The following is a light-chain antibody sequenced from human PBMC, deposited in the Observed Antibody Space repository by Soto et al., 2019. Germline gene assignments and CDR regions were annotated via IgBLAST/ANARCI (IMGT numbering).Light chain of an antibody. J-gene: IGKJ2*03. CDR1: QSVSSNY. V-gene: IGKV3-20*01. CDR2: ATS. CDR3: QQYGDYNSPRYS. Sequence: EIVLTQSPGTLSLSPGDRVTLSCRASQSVSSNYLAWYQQKPGQAPRLLIYATSDRATGIPDRFSGSGSGTDFTLTISRLEPEDFAMYYCQQYGDYNSPRYSFGQGTRLEI.